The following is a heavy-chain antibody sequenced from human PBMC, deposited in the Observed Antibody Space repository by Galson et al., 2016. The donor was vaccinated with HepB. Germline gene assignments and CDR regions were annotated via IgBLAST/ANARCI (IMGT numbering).Heavy chain of an antibody. D-gene: IGHD2-15*01. CDR3: ARLVVARDYYGMDV. V-gene: IGHV1-3*01. CDR1: GYTFTSYA. Sequence: SVKVSCKASGYTFTSYAMHWVRQAPGQRLEWMGWINAGNGNTKYSQKFQGRVTITRDTSASTAYMEMSSLRSEDTAVYYCARLVVARDYYGMDVWGQGTTVTVSS. CDR2: INAGNGNT. J-gene: IGHJ6*02.